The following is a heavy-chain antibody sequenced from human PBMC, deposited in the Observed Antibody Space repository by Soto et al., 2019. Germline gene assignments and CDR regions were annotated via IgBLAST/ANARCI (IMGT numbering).Heavy chain of an antibody. D-gene: IGHD4-17*01. V-gene: IGHV1-69*04. CDR1: GGGFDSYT. J-gene: IGHJ3*02. CDR3: ARDKAPTHDAFDI. Sequence: SVEVSCEACGGGFDSYTRRWVRQAPGQGLEWMGRIIPILGISNYAQKFQGRVTITADKSTSTAYMELSSLRSEDTAVYYSARDKAPTHDAFDIWRNGTMVTVSS. CDR2: IIPILGIS.